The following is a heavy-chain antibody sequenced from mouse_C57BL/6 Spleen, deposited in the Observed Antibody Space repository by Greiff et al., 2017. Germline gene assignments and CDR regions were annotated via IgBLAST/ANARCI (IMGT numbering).Heavy chain of an antibody. V-gene: IGHV3-6*01. CDR2: ISYDGSN. J-gene: IGHJ4*01. Sequence: EVKLQESGPGLVKPSQSLSLTCSVTGYSITSGYYWNWIRQFPGNKLEWMGYISYDGSNNYNPSLKNRISITRDTSKNQFFLKLNSVTTEDTATYYCAREGIYGPFGAMDYWGQGTSVTVSS. CDR3: AREGIYGPFGAMDY. D-gene: IGHD1-1*02. CDR1: GYSITSGYY.